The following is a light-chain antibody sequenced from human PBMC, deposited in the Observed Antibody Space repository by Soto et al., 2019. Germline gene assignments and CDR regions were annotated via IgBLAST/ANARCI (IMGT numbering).Light chain of an antibody. CDR1: SSNIGSNY. CDR3: AAWDDRAWV. J-gene: IGLJ3*02. Sequence: QSVLTQPPSASGTPGQRVTISCSGSSSNIGSNYVYWYQQLPGTAPKLLIYRNNQRPSGVPDRFSGSKSGTSASLAISGLRSEDEADYYCAAWDDRAWVFGGGTQLPS. V-gene: IGLV1-47*01. CDR2: RNN.